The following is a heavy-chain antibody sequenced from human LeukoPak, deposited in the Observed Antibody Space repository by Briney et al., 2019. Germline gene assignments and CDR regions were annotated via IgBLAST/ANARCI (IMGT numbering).Heavy chain of an antibody. J-gene: IGHJ6*02. CDR3: ARLGYSYSLVDPLREQYYYYGMDV. V-gene: IGHV1-24*01. Sequence: ASVKVSCKVSGYTLTELSMHWVRQAPGKGLEWMGGFDPEDGETIYAQKFQGRVTMTEDTSTDTAYMELSSLRASDTAMYYCARLGYSYSLVDPLREQYYYYGMDVWGQGTTVTVSS. D-gene: IGHD5-18*01. CDR2: FDPEDGET. CDR1: GYTLTELS.